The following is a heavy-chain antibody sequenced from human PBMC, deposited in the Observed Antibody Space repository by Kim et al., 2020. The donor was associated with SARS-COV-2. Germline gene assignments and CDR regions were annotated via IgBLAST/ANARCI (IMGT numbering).Heavy chain of an antibody. J-gene: IGHJ4*02. V-gene: IGHV3-11*01. Sequence: YYADSVKCGFPLCRDNAKNSLYLQMNSLRAEDTAVYYCAAYSSGWYPFDYWGQGTLVTVSS. D-gene: IGHD6-19*01. CDR3: AAYSSGWYPFDY.